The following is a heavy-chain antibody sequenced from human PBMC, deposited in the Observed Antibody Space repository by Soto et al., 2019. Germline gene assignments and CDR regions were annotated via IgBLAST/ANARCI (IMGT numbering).Heavy chain of an antibody. V-gene: IGHV3-23*01. J-gene: IGHJ5*02. CDR1: GFTFKNYA. Sequence: EVQLLESGGGLVQPGGSLRLSCAASGFTFKNYAMTWVRQAPGKGMEWVSSIGGSGSSAHYADSVKGRFTVSRDDSKNTLYLQMSGLRVDDTALYYCAKDAVPYNREWDWFDLWGQGTLVTVSS. CDR3: AKDAVPYNREWDWFDL. D-gene: IGHD3-10*01. CDR2: IGGSGSSA.